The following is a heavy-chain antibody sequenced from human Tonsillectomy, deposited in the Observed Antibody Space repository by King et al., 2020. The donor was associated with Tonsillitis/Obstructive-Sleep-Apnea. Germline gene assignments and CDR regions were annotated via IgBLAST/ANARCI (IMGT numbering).Heavy chain of an antibody. CDR1: GFTFSNAW. D-gene: IGHD2/OR15-2a*01. CDR2: IKSKIDGGTR. J-gene: IGHJ4*02. Sequence: VQLVESGGGLVKPGESLRLSCAASGFTFSNAWMSWVRQAPGKGLAWVGRIKSKIDGGTRDYAVPVKGRFTISRDDSKITLYVQMNSLKTEDTAVYYCTTTYFSNYWGQGTLVTVSS. V-gene: IGHV3-15*01. CDR3: TTTYFSNY.